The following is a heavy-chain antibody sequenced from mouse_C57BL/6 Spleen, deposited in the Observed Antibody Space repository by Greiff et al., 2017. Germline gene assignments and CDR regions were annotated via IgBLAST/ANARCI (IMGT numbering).Heavy chain of an antibody. J-gene: IGHJ4*01. CDR2: ISNGGGST. CDR1: GFTFSDYY. D-gene: IGHD1-1*01. CDR3: ARKTTVHYYAMDY. V-gene: IGHV5-12*01. Sequence: EVQVVESGGGLVQPGGFLKLSCAASGFTFSDYYMYWVRQTPEKRLEWVAYISNGGGSTYYPDTVKGRFTISRDNAKNTLYLQMSRLKSEDTAMYYCARKTTVHYYAMDYWGQGTSVTVSS.